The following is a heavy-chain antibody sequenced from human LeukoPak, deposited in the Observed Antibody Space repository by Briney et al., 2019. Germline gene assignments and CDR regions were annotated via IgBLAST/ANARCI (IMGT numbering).Heavy chain of an antibody. CDR2: IKQDGSEK. CDR1: GFTFSSYW. CDR3: AREIEAGYYDFWSGYFFDY. V-gene: IGHV3-7*01. D-gene: IGHD3-3*01. Sequence: GGSLRLSCAASGFTFSSYWMSWVRQAPGKGLEWVANIKQDGSEKYYVDSVKGRFTISRDNPKNSLYLQMNSLRAEDTAVYYCAREIEAGYYDFWSGYFFDYWGQGTLVTVSS. J-gene: IGHJ4*02.